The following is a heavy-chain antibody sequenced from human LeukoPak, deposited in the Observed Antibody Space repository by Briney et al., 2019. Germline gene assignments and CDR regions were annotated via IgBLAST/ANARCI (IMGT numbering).Heavy chain of an antibody. D-gene: IGHD2-15*01. CDR3: ANTAFYVVERAYMDV. CDR2: ISSSSSYI. Sequence: GGSLRLSCAASGFTFSSYSMNWVRQAPGKGLEWVSSISSSSSYIYYADSVKGRFTISRDNAKNTLSLQMNSLRVEDTAVYYCANTAFYVVERAYMDVWGKGTTVTISS. J-gene: IGHJ6*03. CDR1: GFTFSSYS. V-gene: IGHV3-21*01.